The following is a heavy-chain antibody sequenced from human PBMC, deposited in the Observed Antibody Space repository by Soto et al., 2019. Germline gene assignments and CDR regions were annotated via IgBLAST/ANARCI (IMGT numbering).Heavy chain of an antibody. D-gene: IGHD2-2*01. CDR2: IIPISGTA. Sequence: SVKVSCKTSGGTMSSYAISWVRQAPGQGLEWMGGIIPISGTANYAQKFQGRVTITADESTSTAYMELSSLRSEDTAVYYCARSQGSSTSLEIYYYYYYGMDVWGQGTTVTVSS. CDR1: GGTMSSYA. CDR3: ARSQGSSTSLEIYYYYYYGMDV. V-gene: IGHV1-69*13. J-gene: IGHJ6*02.